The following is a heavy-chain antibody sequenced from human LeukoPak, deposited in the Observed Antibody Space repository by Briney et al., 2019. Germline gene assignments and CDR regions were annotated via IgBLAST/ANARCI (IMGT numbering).Heavy chain of an antibody. CDR2: MYYSGNT. V-gene: IGHV4-59*01. D-gene: IGHD6-19*01. CDR3: ARAGSGWSFDY. J-gene: IGHJ4*02. Sequence: SETLSLTCSVYGDSISSYYWSWIRQPPGKGLEWIGYMYYSGNTNYNSSLKSRVTISVDTSKNQFSLNLRSVTAADSALYYCARAGSGWSFDYWGQGTLVTVSS. CDR1: GDSISSYY.